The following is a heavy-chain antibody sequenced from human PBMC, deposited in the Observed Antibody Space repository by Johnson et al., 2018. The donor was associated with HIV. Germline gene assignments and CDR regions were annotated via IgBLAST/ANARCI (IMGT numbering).Heavy chain of an antibody. Sequence: VQLVESGGGLVKPGGSLRLSCAASGFTFSNAWMSWVRQAPGKGLEWVGRIKSKTDGGTTDYAAPVKGRFTISRDNAKNSLYLQMNSLRAEYTAVYYCAREGEWERHAFDIWGQGTMVTVSS. CDR2: IKSKTDGGTT. J-gene: IGHJ3*02. CDR1: GFTFSNAW. D-gene: IGHD1-26*01. V-gene: IGHV3-15*01. CDR3: AREGEWERHAFDI.